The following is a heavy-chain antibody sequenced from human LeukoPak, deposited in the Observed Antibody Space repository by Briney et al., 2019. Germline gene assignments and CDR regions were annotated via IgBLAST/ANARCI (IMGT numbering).Heavy chain of an antibody. D-gene: IGHD3-10*01. V-gene: IGHV3-23*01. CDR1: GSTFSSYA. J-gene: IGHJ3*02. Sequence: PGGSLRLSCAASGSTFSSYAMSWVRQAPGKGLEWVSAISGSGGSTYYADSVKGRSTISRDNSKNTLYLQMNSLRAEDTAVYYCAKVYYYGSGSYYNDAFDIWGQGTMVTVSS. CDR2: ISGSGGST. CDR3: AKVYYYGSGSYYNDAFDI.